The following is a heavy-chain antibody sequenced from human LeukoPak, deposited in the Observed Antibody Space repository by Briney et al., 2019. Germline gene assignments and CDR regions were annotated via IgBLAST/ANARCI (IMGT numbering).Heavy chain of an antibody. CDR3: AKEKGFSSPYYYYYMDV. D-gene: IGHD6-13*01. CDR1: GFTFSTYV. J-gene: IGHJ6*03. Sequence: GGSLRLSCAASGFTFSTYVMTWVRQDPGRGLEWISVISDSGDSTYYADSVKGRFTISRDNSKNTLYLQMNSLRAEDTALYYCAKEKGFSSPYYYYYMDVWGKGTTVTVSS. CDR2: ISDSGDST. V-gene: IGHV3-23*01.